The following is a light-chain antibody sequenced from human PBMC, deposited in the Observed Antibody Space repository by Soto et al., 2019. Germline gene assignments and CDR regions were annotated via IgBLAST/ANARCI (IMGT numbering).Light chain of an antibody. CDR1: QGIGDT. V-gene: IGKV3-15*01. CDR3: KPYVNWQLT. J-gene: IGKJ4*01. Sequence: EIVMTQSPATLSASSGQGDTLSCRASQGIGDTLAWYQQKPGQNNRILIYDKYIRATGVTARFSGSRSGAEFTLTISSMQSEDFAVYYCKPYVNWQLTLGGGPKVDLK. CDR2: DKY.